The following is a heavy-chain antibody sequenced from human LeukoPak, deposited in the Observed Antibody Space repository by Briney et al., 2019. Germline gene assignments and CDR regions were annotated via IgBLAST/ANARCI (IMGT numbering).Heavy chain of an antibody. D-gene: IGHD2-15*01. V-gene: IGHV3-7*01. J-gene: IGHJ4*02. CDR1: GFTFSMYW. CDR2: IQQDGSEK. CDR3: ARMFSGGSCFDY. Sequence: GGSLRLSCAASGFTFSMYWMSWVRQAPGKGLEWVANIQQDGSEKYYVDSVKGRFTISRDNAKNSLYLQMNSLRAEDTAVYYCARMFSGGSCFDYWGQGTLVTVSS.